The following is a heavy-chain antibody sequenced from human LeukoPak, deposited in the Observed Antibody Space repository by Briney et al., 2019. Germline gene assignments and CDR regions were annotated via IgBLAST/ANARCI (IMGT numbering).Heavy chain of an antibody. CDR3: ARGYYGDYYNDY. V-gene: IGHV3-48*01. CDR1: GFTFSRYS. CDR2: ISSSSTI. D-gene: IGHD4-17*01. J-gene: IGHJ4*02. Sequence: GRSLRLSCAASGFTFSRYSMNWVRQAPGKGLEWVSYISSSSTIYYADSVKGRFTISRDNAKNSLYLQMNSLRAEDTAVYYCARGYYGDYYNDYWGQGTLVTVSS.